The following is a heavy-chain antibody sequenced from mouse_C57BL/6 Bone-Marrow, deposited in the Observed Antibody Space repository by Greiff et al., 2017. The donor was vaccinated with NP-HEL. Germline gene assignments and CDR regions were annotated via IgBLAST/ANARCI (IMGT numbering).Heavy chain of an antibody. CDR3: ARDASYYDYDGYYFDY. D-gene: IGHD2-4*01. CDR1: GYSITSGYY. V-gene: IGHV3-6*01. Sequence: EVKLQESGPGLVKPSQSLSLTCSVTGYSITSGYYWNWIRQFPGNKLEWMGYISYDGSNNYNPSLKNRISITRDTSKNQFFLKLNSVTTEDTATYYCARDASYYDYDGYYFDYWGQGTTLTVSS. CDR2: ISYDGSN. J-gene: IGHJ2*01.